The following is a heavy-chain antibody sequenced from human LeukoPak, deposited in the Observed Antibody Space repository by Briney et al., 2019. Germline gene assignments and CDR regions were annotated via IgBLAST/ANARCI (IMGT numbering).Heavy chain of an antibody. CDR3: AKDLGRWPAALDY. V-gene: IGHV3-30*02. CDR2: IRYDGSNK. J-gene: IGHJ4*02. CDR1: GFTFSSYG. D-gene: IGHD2-2*01. Sequence: PGGSLRLSCAASGFTFSSYGMHWVRQAPGKGLEWVAFIRYDGSNKYYADSVKGRFTISRDNSKNTLYLQMNSLRAEDTAVYYCAKDLGRWPAALDYWGQGTLVTVSS.